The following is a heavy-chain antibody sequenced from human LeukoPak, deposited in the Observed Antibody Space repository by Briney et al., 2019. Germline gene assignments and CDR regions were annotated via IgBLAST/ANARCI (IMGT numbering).Heavy chain of an antibody. Sequence: GGPLRLSCAASGFTFSGYSMNWVRQVPGKGLEWVSSISSSSSIYYADSVKGRFTISRDNAKNSLYLQMNSLRAEDTAVYYCARANPPAISFFDYWGQGTLVTVSS. J-gene: IGHJ4*02. D-gene: IGHD3-9*01. CDR3: ARANPPAISFFDY. CDR2: ISSSSSI. V-gene: IGHV3-21*01. CDR1: GFTFSGYS.